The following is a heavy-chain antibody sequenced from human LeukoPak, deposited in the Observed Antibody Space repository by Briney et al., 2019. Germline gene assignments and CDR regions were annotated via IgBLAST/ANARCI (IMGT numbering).Heavy chain of an antibody. V-gene: IGHV1-24*01. CDR1: GYTFIEFS. CDR2: FDPEDGET. Sequence: GSSVKVSCKVSGYTFIEFSFHWLRRALGKGLGGRGGFDPEDGETIYAQKFQGRVTMTEDTSTDTAYMELSSLRSEDTAVYYCATSADYYDSSDYWGQGTLVTVSS. D-gene: IGHD3-22*01. J-gene: IGHJ4*02. CDR3: ATSADYYDSSDY.